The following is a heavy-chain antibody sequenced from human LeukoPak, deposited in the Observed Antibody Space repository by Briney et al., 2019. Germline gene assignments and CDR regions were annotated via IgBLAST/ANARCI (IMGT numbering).Heavy chain of an antibody. CDR3: ARGVGYYDSSGYLKLKFDY. V-gene: IGHV4-34*01. J-gene: IGHJ4*02. Sequence: SETLSLTCAVYGGSFSGYYRSWLRQPPGKGLEWIGEINHSGSTNYNPSLKSRVTISVDTTKNQFSLKLSSVTAADTAVYYCARGVGYYDSSGYLKLKFDYWGQGTLVTVSS. D-gene: IGHD3-22*01. CDR1: GGSFSGYY. CDR2: INHSGST.